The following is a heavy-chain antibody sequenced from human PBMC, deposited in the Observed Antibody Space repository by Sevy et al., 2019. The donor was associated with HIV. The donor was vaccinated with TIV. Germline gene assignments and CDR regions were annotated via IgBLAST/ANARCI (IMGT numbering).Heavy chain of an antibody. Sequence: GGSLRLSCAASGFTFSSYWMHWVRQAPGKGLVWVSGISADGSRTVYEDSVKGRFTISRDKSKSTLYLQMKSLRAEDTAVYYCARVGYCRGGTCFSGFYYAMDVWGQGTTVTVSS. CDR3: ARVGYCRGGTCFSGFYYAMDV. J-gene: IGHJ6*02. D-gene: IGHD2-15*01. CDR1: GFTFSSYW. CDR2: ISADGSRT. V-gene: IGHV3-74*01.